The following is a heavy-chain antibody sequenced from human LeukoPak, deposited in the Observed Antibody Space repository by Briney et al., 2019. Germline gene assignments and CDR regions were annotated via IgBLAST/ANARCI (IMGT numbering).Heavy chain of an antibody. CDR2: IYYSGST. J-gene: IGHJ4*02. CDR3: ARGGLATIGGRSKRPFDY. D-gene: IGHD5-24*01. CDR1: GGSISSYY. V-gene: IGHV4-59*12. Sequence: SETLSLTCTVSGGSISSYYWSWIRQPPGKGLEWIGYIYYSGSTNYNPSLKSRVTISVDTSKNQFSLKLSSVTAADTAVYYCARGGLATIGGRSKRPFDYWGQGTLVTVSS.